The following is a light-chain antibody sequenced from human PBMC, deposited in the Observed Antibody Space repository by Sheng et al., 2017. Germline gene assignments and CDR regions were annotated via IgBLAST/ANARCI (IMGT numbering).Light chain of an antibody. J-gene: IGKJ2*03. Sequence: DIQMTQSPSSLSASVGDRVTITCRASHDISNSLAWYQQKPGKAPKLLLYATSTLESGVPSRFSGSGSGADYTLTISSLQAEDFATYYCQQSFSARYSFGQGTKLEIK. CDR3: QQSFSARYS. CDR1: HDISNS. V-gene: IGKV1-NL1*01. CDR2: ATS.